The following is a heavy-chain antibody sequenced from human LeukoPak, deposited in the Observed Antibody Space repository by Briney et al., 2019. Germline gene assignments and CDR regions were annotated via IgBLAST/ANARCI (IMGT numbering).Heavy chain of an antibody. CDR1: GGSISSYY. CDR2: IYYSGGT. V-gene: IGHV4-59*08. CDR3: ARGYSSGWSGD. Sequence: SETLSLTCTVSGGSISSYYWSWIRQPPGKGLGWIGYIYYSGGTIYNPSLKSRVTISVETSKNQFSLKLSSVTAADTAMYYCARGYSSGWSGDWGQGTLVTVSS. J-gene: IGHJ4*02. D-gene: IGHD6-19*01.